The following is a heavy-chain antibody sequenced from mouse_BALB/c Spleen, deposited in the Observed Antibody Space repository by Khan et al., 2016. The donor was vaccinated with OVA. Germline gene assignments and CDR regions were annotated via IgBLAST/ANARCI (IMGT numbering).Heavy chain of an antibody. J-gene: IGHJ4*01. Sequence: QVQLQQSGPGLVAPSQSLSITCSVSGFSFTDYDVSWIRQPPGKGLEWLGVIWGGGTTYYNSVLETRLSISKDNSKSRVFLKMNSLQTDDTAMYYCAKGVWSYFYAVDYWGQGTSVTVSS. D-gene: IGHD2-10*02. V-gene: IGHV2-6-5*01. CDR2: IWGGGTT. CDR3: AKGVWSYFYAVDY. CDR1: GFSFTDYD.